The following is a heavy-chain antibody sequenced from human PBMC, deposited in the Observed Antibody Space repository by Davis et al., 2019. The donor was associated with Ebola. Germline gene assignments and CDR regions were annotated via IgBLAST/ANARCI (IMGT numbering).Heavy chain of an antibody. V-gene: IGHV4-39*01. Sequence: MPSETLSLTCTVSGGSIISSSSYWGWIRQPPRKGLEWIGSIYYSGITYYNPSLKSRVTISVDTSKNQFSLKLSSVTAADTAVYYCARHAYNGGDMVYAMGPFDYWGQGTLVTVSS. D-gene: IGHD2-8*01. CDR3: ARHAYNGGDMVYAMGPFDY. CDR1: GGSIISSSSY. J-gene: IGHJ4*02. CDR2: IYYSGIT.